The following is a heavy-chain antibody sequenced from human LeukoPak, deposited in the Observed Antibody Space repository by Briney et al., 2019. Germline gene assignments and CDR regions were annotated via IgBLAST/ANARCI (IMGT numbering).Heavy chain of an antibody. D-gene: IGHD1-26*01. J-gene: IGHJ5*02. CDR2: IYTSGST. CDR1: GGSISTYY. V-gene: IGHV4-4*07. Sequence: SETLSLTCTVSGGSISTYYWSWIRQPAGKGLEWIGRIYTSGSTNYNPSLMSRVTMSVDTSKNQFSLKLSSVTAADTAVYYCARAGRARNWFDPWGQGTLVTVSS. CDR3: ARAGRARNWFDP.